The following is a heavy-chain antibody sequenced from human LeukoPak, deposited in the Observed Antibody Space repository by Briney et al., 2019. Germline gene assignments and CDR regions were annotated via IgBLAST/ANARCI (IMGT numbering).Heavy chain of an antibody. CDR1: AFPFSTYS. V-gene: IGHV3-21*01. CDR2: ISRGSSRR. D-gene: IGHD5-18*01. Sequence: GGSLRLSCAASAFPFSTYSMNWVRQAPGKGLEWVSSISRGSSRRHYADSVKGRFTISRDNAKNSLYLQMNSLRAEDTAVYYCARGPRRSYGYYWGQGTLVTVSS. J-gene: IGHJ4*02. CDR3: ARGPRRSYGYY.